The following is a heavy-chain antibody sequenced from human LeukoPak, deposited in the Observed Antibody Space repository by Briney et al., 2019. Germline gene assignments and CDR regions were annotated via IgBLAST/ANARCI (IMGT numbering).Heavy chain of an antibody. CDR2: ISGDGSGT. CDR3: ARDGWFGDYNWFDP. V-gene: IGHV3-43*02. J-gene: IGHJ5*02. D-gene: IGHD3-10*01. Sequence: AGGSLRLSCTASGFTFDDYVMHWVRQAPGKGLEWVSLISGDGSGTYYADSVKGRFTISRDNAKNSLYLQMNSLRAEDTAMYYCARDGWFGDYNWFDPWGQGTLVTVSS. CDR1: GFTFDDYV.